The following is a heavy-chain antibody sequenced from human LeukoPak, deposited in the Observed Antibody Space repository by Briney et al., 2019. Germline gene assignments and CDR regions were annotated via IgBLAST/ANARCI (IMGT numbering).Heavy chain of an antibody. J-gene: IGHJ6*02. Sequence: GGSLRLSCAASGFTFSIYAMSWVRQAPGKGLEWVSAISGSGGSTYYADSVKGRFTISRDNSKNTLYLQMNSLRAEDTAVYYCAKDRRVTTFYYYYYGMDVWGQGTTVTVSS. V-gene: IGHV3-23*01. D-gene: IGHD4-17*01. CDR3: AKDRRVTTFYYYYYGMDV. CDR1: GFTFSIYA. CDR2: ISGSGGST.